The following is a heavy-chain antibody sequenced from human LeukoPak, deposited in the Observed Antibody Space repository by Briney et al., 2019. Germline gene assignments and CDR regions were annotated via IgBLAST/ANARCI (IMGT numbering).Heavy chain of an antibody. CDR3: ARDRGYTPGMDY. D-gene: IGHD1-1*01. CDR1: GFSVSSNY. J-gene: IGHJ4*02. Sequence: GGSLRLSCVASGFSVSSNYMSWVRQAPGKGLEWVSVIYNGGNTYYADSVKGRFTISRDNSKNTLYLQMNSLRAEDTAVYYCARDRGYTPGMDYWGQGTLVTVSS. CDR2: IYNGGNT. V-gene: IGHV3-53*01.